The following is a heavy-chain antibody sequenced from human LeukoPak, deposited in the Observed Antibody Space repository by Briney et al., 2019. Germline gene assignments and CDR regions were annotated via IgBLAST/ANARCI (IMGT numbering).Heavy chain of an antibody. V-gene: IGHV3-53*01. CDR2: IYSDGST. J-gene: IGHJ4*02. CDR1: GFIVSGDF. CDR3: ARSDALDY. Sequence: GGSLRLSCAASGFIVSGDFMSWVRQAPGKGLEWVSVIYSDGSTYYADSVKGRFTISRDNSKNTLDLQMTGLRAEDTAVYYCARSDALDYWGQGTLVTVSS.